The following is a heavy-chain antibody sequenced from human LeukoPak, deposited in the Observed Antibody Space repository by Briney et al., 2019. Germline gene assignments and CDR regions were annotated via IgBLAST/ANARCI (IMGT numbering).Heavy chain of an antibody. CDR1: GFTFRSYW. CDR3: ARGWGYCSSTSCYYYYYYMDV. Sequence: PGGSLRLSCAASGFTFRSYWMSWVRQAPGKGLEWVANIKQDGSEKYYVDSVKGRFTISRDNAKNSLYLQMNSLRAEDTAVYYCARGWGYCSSTSCYYYYYYMDVWGKGTTVTVSS. CDR2: IKQDGSEK. V-gene: IGHV3-7*01. J-gene: IGHJ6*03. D-gene: IGHD2-2*01.